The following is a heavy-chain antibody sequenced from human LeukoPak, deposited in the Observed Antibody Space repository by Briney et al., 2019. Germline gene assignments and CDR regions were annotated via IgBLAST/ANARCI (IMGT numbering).Heavy chain of an antibody. D-gene: IGHD6-19*01. CDR3: AEGGWYGGGQDAFDF. CDR1: GFTFSSYA. V-gene: IGHV3-30-3*01. J-gene: IGHJ3*01. CDR2: ISYDGGNK. Sequence: GTSLRLSCAAPGFTFSSYAMHWVRQAPGKGLEWVAVISYDGGNKYYADSVRGRFTISRDNSMNTLYLQMNRLRAEDTAVYYCAEGGWYGGGQDAFDFWGQGTMVAVSS.